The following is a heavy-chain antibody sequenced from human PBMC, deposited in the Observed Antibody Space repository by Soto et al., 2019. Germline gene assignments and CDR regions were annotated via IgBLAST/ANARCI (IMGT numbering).Heavy chain of an antibody. D-gene: IGHD4-17*01. V-gene: IGHV4-30-4*01. CDR1: GGSISSGDYY. J-gene: IGHJ5*01. CDR3: ARAYGDNCFDF. Sequence: PSETLSLTCTVSGGSISSGDYYWSWIRQPPGKGLEWIGYIYYSGSTYYNPSLKSRVTISVDTAKNQFSLKVSSVTAADTAVYYCARAYGDNCFDFWVHGTLVTVSS. CDR2: IYYSGST.